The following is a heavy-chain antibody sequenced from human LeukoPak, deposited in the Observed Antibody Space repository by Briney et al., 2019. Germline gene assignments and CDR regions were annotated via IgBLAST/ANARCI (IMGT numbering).Heavy chain of an antibody. V-gene: IGHV3-30-3*01. D-gene: IGHD3-3*01. J-gene: IGHJ4*02. CDR2: ISYDGSNK. CDR1: GFTFSNYA. CDR3: ARDFWSGYSYVDY. Sequence: GRSLRLSCAASGFTFSNYAILWVRQAPGKGLEWVAVISYDGSNKYYADSVKGRFTISRDNSKNALYLQMNSLRAEDTAVYYCARDFWSGYSYVDYWGQGTLVTVSS.